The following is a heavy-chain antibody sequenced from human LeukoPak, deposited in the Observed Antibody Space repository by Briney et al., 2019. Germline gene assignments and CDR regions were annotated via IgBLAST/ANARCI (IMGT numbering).Heavy chain of an antibody. D-gene: IGHD3-10*01. CDR3: ASLGAWFGELLGDDYYYYMDV. V-gene: IGHV4-39*07. J-gene: IGHJ6*03. Sequence: SETLSLTCTVSGGSISSSSYYWGWIRQPPGKGLEWIGSIYSSGSTYYNPSLKSRITLSVDKSKNQFSLKLSSVTAADTAVYYCASLGAWFGELLGDDYYYYMDVWGKGTTVTVSS. CDR1: GGSISSSSYY. CDR2: IYSSGST.